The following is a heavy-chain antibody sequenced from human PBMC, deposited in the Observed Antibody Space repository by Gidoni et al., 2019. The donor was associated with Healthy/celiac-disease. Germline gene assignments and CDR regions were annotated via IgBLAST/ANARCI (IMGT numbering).Heavy chain of an antibody. Sequence: QVQLVQSGAEVTKPGASVKVSCKSSGYTFTRYALHWVRQPPGQRLECMGWINACNGNTKYSQKYQGRVTIARDTSGGTAYMELISLRSEDTAVYYCAREFIAAAGTYYYYYGMDVWGQGTTVTVS. CDR2: INACNGNT. CDR3: AREFIAAAGTYYYYYGMDV. V-gene: IGHV1-3*01. J-gene: IGHJ6*02. CDR1: GYTFTRYA. D-gene: IGHD6-13*01.